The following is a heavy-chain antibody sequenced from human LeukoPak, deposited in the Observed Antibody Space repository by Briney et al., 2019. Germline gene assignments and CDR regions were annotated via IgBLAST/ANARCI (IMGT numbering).Heavy chain of an antibody. D-gene: IGHD6-19*01. V-gene: IGHV4-39*01. Sequence: PSETLSLTCTVSGGSISSGIHFWIWIRQPPGMGLEWIGSINYRGSTFYNASLRSRVTISADTSKNQFSLKLTSVTAADTALYYCARQIAMAGEWAFDIWGQGTMVTVSS. CDR3: ARQIAMAGEWAFDI. CDR2: INYRGST. CDR1: GGSISSGIHF. J-gene: IGHJ3*02.